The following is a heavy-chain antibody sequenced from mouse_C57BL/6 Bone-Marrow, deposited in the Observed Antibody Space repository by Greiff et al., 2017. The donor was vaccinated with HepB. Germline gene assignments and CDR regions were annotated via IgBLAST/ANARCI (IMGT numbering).Heavy chain of an antibody. J-gene: IGHJ3*01. CDR1: GFTFTDYY. D-gene: IGHD2-4*01. V-gene: IGHV7-3*01. CDR2: IRNKANGYTT. Sequence: VQLKESGGGLVQPGGSLSLSCAASGFTFTDYYMSWVRQPPGKALEWLGFIRNKANGYTTEYSASVKGRFTISRDNSQSILYLQMNALRAEDSATYYCARYDYDGDWGQGTLVTVSA. CDR3: ARYDYDGD.